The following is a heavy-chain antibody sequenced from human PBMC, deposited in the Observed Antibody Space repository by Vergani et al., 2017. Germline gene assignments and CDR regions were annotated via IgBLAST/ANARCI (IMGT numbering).Heavy chain of an antibody. Sequence: QVQLVQSGAEVKKPGSSVKVSCKASGGTFSSYTISWVRQAPGQGLEWMGRIIPILGIANYAQKFQGRVTITADKSTSTAYMELSSLRSEDTAVYYCATNNEYYYCGMDVWGQGTTVTVSS. CDR3: ATNNEYYYCGMDV. V-gene: IGHV1-69*02. CDR1: GGTFSSYT. D-gene: IGHD1/OR15-1a*01. J-gene: IGHJ6*02. CDR2: IIPILGIA.